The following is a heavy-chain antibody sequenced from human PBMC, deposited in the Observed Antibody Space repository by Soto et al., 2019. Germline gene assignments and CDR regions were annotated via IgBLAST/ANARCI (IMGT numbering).Heavy chain of an antibody. CDR1: GNSFTTYY. D-gene: IGHD3-22*01. CDR2: INPSGGRT. V-gene: IGHV1-46*01. CDR3: AGLYHYDSSGYYDY. J-gene: IGHJ4*02. Sequence: GASVKVSCKASGNSFTTYYMHWVRQAPGQGLEWMGIINPSGGRTTYAQKFQGRVTMTRDTSTSTFHMELSSLTSEDTAVYYCAGLYHYDSSGYYDYWGQGTLVPVSS.